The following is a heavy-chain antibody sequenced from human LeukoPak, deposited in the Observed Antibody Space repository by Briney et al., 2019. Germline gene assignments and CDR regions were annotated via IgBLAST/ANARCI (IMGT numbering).Heavy chain of an antibody. J-gene: IGHJ3*02. D-gene: IGHD4-17*01. CDR1: GDSVSNNRAA. V-gene: IGHV6-1*01. CDR3: VKYEGATLRSYDI. Sequence: SQTLSLTCAISGDSVSNNRAAWNWIRQSPSRGLEWLGRTHYRSKWYYDYAVSEKSRIIIKPDTAKNQFSLQLNSVTPEDTAVYYCVKYEGATLRSYDIWGRGTMVTVSS. CDR2: THYRSKWYY.